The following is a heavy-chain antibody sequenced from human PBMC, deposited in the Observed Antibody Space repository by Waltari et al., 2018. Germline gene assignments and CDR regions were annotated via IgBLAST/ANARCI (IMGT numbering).Heavy chain of an antibody. V-gene: IGHV4-4*09. Sequence: QVQLQESGPGLVKPSETLSLTCTVSGGSISSYYWSWIRQPPGKGLEWIGYIYTSGSTNYHPSLKSRVTISVDTSKNQFSLKLSSVTAADTAVYYCARVDSSSWYRGGYYYYYMDVWGKGTTVTVSS. D-gene: IGHD6-13*01. CDR2: IYTSGST. CDR3: ARVDSSSWYRGGYYYYYMDV. CDR1: GGSISSYY. J-gene: IGHJ6*03.